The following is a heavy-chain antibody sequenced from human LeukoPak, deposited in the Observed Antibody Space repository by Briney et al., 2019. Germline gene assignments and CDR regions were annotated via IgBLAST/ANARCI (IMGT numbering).Heavy chain of an antibody. V-gene: IGHV1-2*04. CDR2: INPNSGGT. CDR1: GYTFTGYY. CDR3: ARGFGIAAPRYFDY. D-gene: IGHD6-6*01. Sequence: ASVKVSCKASGYTFTGYYTHWVRQAPGQGLEWMGWINPNSGGTNYAQKFQGWVTMTRDTSISTAYMELSRLRSDDTAVYYCARGFGIAAPRYFDYWGQGTLVTVSS. J-gene: IGHJ4*02.